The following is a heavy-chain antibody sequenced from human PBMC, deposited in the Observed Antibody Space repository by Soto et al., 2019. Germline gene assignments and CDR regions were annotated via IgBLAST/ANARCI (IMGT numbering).Heavy chain of an antibody. J-gene: IGHJ5*02. V-gene: IGHV4-39*07. CDR1: GGSLSSSSYH. Sequence: PSETLSLPCTVSGGSLSSSSYHWGWKSQPPGKGLEWIGSIYYSGSTYYNPSLKSRVTISVDTSRNQFSLKLSSVTAADTAVYYCARAFLGYYDILTGYYRDHWFDPWGQGTLVTVSS. CDR2: IYYSGST. CDR3: ARAFLGYYDILTGYYRDHWFDP. D-gene: IGHD3-9*01.